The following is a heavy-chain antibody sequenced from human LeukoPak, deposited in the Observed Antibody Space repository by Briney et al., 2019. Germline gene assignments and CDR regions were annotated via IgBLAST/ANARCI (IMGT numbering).Heavy chain of an antibody. Sequence: ASVKVSCKASGYTFTSYGISWVRQAPGQGLEWMGWISAYNGNTNYAQKLQGRVTMTTDTSTSTAYMELRSLRSDDTAVYYCARGRYYDSSGYRPLDYWGQGTLVTVSS. V-gene: IGHV1-18*01. CDR2: ISAYNGNT. J-gene: IGHJ4*02. CDR1: GYTFTSYG. D-gene: IGHD3-22*01. CDR3: ARGRYYDSSGYRPLDY.